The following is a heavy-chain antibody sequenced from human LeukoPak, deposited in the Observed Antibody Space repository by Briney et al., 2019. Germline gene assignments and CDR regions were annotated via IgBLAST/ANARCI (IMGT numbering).Heavy chain of an antibody. CDR1: GFTFSSYS. D-gene: IGHD3-22*01. CDR2: ISSSSSYI. V-gene: IGHV3-21*01. J-gene: IGHJ4*02. Sequence: GGSLRLSCAASGFTFSSYSMNWVRQAPGKGLEGVSSISSSSSYIYYADSVKGRFTISRDNAKNSLYLQMNSLRAEDTAVYYWARDEYSSGYYNDYWGQGTLVTVSS. CDR3: ARDEYSSGYYNDY.